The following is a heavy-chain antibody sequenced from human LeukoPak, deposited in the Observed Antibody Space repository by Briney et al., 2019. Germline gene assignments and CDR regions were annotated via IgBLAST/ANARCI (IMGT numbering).Heavy chain of an antibody. CDR2: IQQDGSEK. J-gene: IGHJ4*02. D-gene: IGHD2-2*01. CDR1: GFTFSSYG. V-gene: IGHV3-7*01. Sequence: GGSLRLSCGASGFTFSSYGMHWVRQAPGKGLEWVANIQQDGSEKYYVDSVKGRFTISRDNAKNSLYLQMNSLRAEDTAVYYCARDARVVLDYWGQGTLVTVSS. CDR3: ARDARVVLDY.